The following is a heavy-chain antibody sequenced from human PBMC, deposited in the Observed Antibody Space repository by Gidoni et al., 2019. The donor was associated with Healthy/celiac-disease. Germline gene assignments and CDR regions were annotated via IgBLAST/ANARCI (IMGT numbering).Heavy chain of an antibody. CDR3: ARIPSGSYENYDY. CDR2: TRNKANSYTT. CDR1: GFTFSDHY. D-gene: IGHD1-26*01. V-gene: IGHV3-72*01. J-gene: IGHJ4*02. Sequence: EVQLLESGGGLVQPGGSLSLSCAASGFTFSDHYMYWVRQAPGTGLEWVGRTRNKANSYTTEYAASVKGRFTISRDDSKNSLYLQMNSLKTEDTAVYYCARIPSGSYENYDYWDQGTLVTVSS.